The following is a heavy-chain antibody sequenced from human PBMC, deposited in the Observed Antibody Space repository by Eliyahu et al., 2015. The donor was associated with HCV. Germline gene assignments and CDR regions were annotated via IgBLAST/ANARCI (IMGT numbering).Heavy chain of an antibody. CDR1: XFTFXSXA. V-gene: IGHV3-23*01. CDR2: ISGSGGST. Sequence: EVQLLESXGGXVQPGGSLRLSCAAXXFTFXSXAMSWVRQAPGKGLGWVSAISGSGGSTYYADSVKXRFTISRDNSKNTLYLQMNSLRAEDTAVYYCAKFYGSGSYYSPFDYWGQGTLVTVSS. D-gene: IGHD3-10*01. CDR3: AKFYGSGSYYSPFDY. J-gene: IGHJ4*02.